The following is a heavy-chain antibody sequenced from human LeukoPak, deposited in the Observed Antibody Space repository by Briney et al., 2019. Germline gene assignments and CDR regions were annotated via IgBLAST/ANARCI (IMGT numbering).Heavy chain of an antibody. V-gene: IGHV1-2*02. CDR1: GYTFTGYY. D-gene: IGHD1-26*01. CDR2: IDPNSGGT. Sequence: GASVKVSCKASGYTFTGYYMHWLRHAPGQGPEWMGWIDPNSGGTNYAQKFQGRVTLTRDTSISTAYMELSRLRSDDTAVYYCARAIFVGYSGFDYWGQGTLVTVSS. J-gene: IGHJ4*02. CDR3: ARAIFVGYSGFDY.